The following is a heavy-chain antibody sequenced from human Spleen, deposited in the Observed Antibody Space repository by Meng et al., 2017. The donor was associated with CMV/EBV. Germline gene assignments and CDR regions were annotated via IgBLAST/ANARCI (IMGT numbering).Heavy chain of an antibody. CDR3: ARADSSGFWGNWFDP. CDR1: GGTFSSYA. J-gene: IGHJ5*02. CDR2: IIPIFGTA. V-gene: IGHV1-69*05. Sequence: SVKVSCKASGGTFSSYAISWVRQAPGQGLEWMGGIIPIFGTANYAQKFQGRVTITTDESTSTAYMELSSLRSEDTAVYYCARADSSGFWGNWFDPWGQGTLVTVSS. D-gene: IGHD3-22*01.